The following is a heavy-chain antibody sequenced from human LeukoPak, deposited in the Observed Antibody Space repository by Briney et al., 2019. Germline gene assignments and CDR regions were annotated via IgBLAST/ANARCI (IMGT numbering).Heavy chain of an antibody. D-gene: IGHD1-26*01. CDR3: AKGGKWDVTPFDY. CDR2: IRSAVDTT. CDR1: GFTMSNYG. J-gene: IGHJ4*02. Sequence: GGSLRLSCAASGFTMSNYGVSWVRQAPGKGLEWVSGIRSAVDTTHYADSVKGRFIISRDNSKNTLSLQLNSLRPEDTAVYYCAKGGKWDVTPFDYWGQGTLVTVSS. V-gene: IGHV3-23*01.